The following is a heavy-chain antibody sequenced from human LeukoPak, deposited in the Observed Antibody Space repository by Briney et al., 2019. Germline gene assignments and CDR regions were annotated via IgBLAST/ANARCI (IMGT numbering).Heavy chain of an antibody. J-gene: IGHJ3*01. D-gene: IGHD3-10*01. CDR3: ARGFYGSGSYSSPGFHAFDV. V-gene: IGHV4-4*02. Sequence: SETLSLTCGVSGGSISSTNWWSWVRQPPGKGLEWIGEIYHSGSTDYNPSLESRVTISVDKSKNQFSLKLSSVTAADTAVYYCARGFYGSGSYSSPGFHAFDVWGQGTMVTVSS. CDR2: IYHSGST. CDR1: GGSISSTNW.